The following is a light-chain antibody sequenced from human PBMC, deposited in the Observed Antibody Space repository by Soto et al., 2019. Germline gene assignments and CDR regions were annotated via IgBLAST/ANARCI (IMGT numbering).Light chain of an antibody. V-gene: IGKV1-9*01. CDR1: QGISSY. Sequence: IQLTQSPSFLSASVGDRVTTTCRASQGISSYLAWYQQKPGKAPNLLIYAATTLQSGVPSRFSGSGSGTEFTLTISSLQPEDLATYYCQQLNSHPLTFGGGTKVDIK. CDR3: QQLNSHPLT. CDR2: AAT. J-gene: IGKJ4*01.